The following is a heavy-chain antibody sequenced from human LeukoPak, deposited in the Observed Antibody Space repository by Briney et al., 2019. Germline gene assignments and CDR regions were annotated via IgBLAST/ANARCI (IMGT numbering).Heavy chain of an antibody. CDR2: IYYSGST. J-gene: IGHJ5*02. CDR3: ARDSSSNWFDP. V-gene: IGHV4-39*07. D-gene: IGHD6-19*01. Sequence: SETLSLTCTLSGGSISSSSYYWGWIRQPPGKGLEWIGSIYYSGSTYYNPSLKSRVTISGDTSKNQFSLKLSSVTAADTAVYYCARDSSSNWFDPWGQGTLVTVSS. CDR1: GGSISSSSYY.